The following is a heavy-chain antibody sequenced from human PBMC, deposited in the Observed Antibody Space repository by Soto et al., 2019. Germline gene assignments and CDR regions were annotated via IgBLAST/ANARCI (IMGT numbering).Heavy chain of an antibody. V-gene: IGHV1-18*01. Sequence: QVQLVQSGAEVKKPGASVKVSCKASGYTFTSYGISWVRQAPGQGLEWMGWISAYNGNTNYAQKLQGRVTMTTDTSTSTVYMELRSLRSDDTAVYYCARDQVLYSGYVSHAFDIWGQGTMVTVSS. CDR1: GYTFTSYG. CDR3: ARDQVLYSGYVSHAFDI. D-gene: IGHD5-12*01. J-gene: IGHJ3*02. CDR2: ISAYNGNT.